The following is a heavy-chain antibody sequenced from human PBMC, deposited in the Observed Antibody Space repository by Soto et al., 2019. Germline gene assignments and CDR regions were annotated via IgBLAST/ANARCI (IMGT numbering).Heavy chain of an antibody. Sequence: QVQLVQSGAEVKKPGSSVKVSCKASGGTFSSYAISWVRQAPGQGLEWMEGIIHIFGTANYAQKCQGRVTITADESTSTAYMELSSLRSEDTAVYYCAGDRGMATVHWRCDYWGQGTLFTVSS. CDR3: AGDRGMATVHWRCDY. V-gene: IGHV1-69*12. J-gene: IGHJ4*02. CDR2: IIHIFGTA. D-gene: IGHD4-4*01. CDR1: GGTFSSYA.